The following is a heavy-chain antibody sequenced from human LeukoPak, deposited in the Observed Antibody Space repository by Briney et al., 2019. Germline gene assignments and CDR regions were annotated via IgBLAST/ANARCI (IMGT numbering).Heavy chain of an antibody. D-gene: IGHD6-13*01. CDR1: GFTFSDYY. Sequence: PGGSLRLSCAASGFTFSDYYMSWIRQAPGEGLEWVSYISSSGSTIYYADSVKGRFTISRDNAKSSLYLQMNSLRAEDTAVYYRARVVPGFYMDVWGKGTTVTVSS. CDR3: ARVVPGFYMDV. V-gene: IGHV3-11*01. CDR2: ISSSGSTI. J-gene: IGHJ6*03.